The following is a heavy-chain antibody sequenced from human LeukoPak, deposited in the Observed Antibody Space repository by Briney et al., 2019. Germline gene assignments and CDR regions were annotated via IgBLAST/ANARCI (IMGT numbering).Heavy chain of an antibody. CDR2: IKSKTDGGTT. Sequence: PGGSLRLSCAASGFTFSNAWMSWVRQAPGKGLEWVGRIKSKTDGGTTNYAAPVKGRFTISRDDSKNTLYLQMNSLNAEDTAVYYCTTAEVAAAGIGFDYWGQGTLVTVSS. J-gene: IGHJ4*02. CDR3: TTAEVAAAGIGFDY. D-gene: IGHD6-13*01. V-gene: IGHV3-15*01. CDR1: GFTFSNAW.